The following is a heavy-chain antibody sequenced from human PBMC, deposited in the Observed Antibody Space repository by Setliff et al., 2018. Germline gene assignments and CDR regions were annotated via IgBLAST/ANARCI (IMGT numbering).Heavy chain of an antibody. D-gene: IGHD3-10*01. CDR1: GYTFTSYY. J-gene: IGHJ6*02. Sequence: ASVKVSCKASGYTFTSYYMHWVRQAPGQGLEWMGIINPSGGSTSYAQKFQGRVTMTRDTSTSTVYMELSSLRSEDTAVYYCARLGFGEIYYYGMDVWGQGTTVTVSS. CDR3: ARLGFGEIYYYGMDV. CDR2: INPSGGST. V-gene: IGHV1-46*01.